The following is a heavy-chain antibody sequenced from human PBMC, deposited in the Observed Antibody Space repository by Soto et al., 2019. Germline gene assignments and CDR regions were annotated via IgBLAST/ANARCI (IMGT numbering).Heavy chain of an antibody. J-gene: IGHJ4*02. V-gene: IGHV3-30-3*01. CDR1: GFSFSISP. D-gene: IGHD7-27*01. Sequence: PGGSLRLSCAASGFSFSISPMHWVRQAPGKGPEWVALISYDGTNKFYADSVKGRFTIFRDNSKSTLYLQVDSLRPEDAAVYYCARDPKTSGGQHWAFNYFDSWGQGTLVTVPS. CDR3: ARDPKTSGGQHWAFNYFDS. CDR2: ISYDGTNK.